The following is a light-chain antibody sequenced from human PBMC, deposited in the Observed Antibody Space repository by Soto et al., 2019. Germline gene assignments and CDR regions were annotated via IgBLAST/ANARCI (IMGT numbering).Light chain of an antibody. J-gene: IGKJ5*01. CDR1: QSISRR. CDR3: QHSYTPIT. CDR2: DVS. V-gene: IGKV1-5*02. Sequence: DIQMTHSPSSLSASVGDRVIIICRASQSISRRLAWYQPKPGKAPRLLMYDVSTLESGVPSRFRGSGSGTEFTLTLNSLQPDDYATDDCQHSYTPITFCPGTRLEIK.